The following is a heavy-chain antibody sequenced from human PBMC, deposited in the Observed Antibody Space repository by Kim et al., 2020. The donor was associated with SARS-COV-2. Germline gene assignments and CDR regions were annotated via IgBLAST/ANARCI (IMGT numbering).Heavy chain of an antibody. CDR3: ARDGDSSPYGMDV. V-gene: IGHV1-18*01. Sequence: YAQKLQGRVTMTTDTSTSTAYMELRRLRSDDTAVYYCARDGDSSPYGMDVWGQGTTVTVSS. J-gene: IGHJ6*02. D-gene: IGHD6-13*01.